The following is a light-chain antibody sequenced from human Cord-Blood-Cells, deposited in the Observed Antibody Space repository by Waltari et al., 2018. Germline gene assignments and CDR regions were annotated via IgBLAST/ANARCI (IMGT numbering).Light chain of an antibody. CDR1: QSVSSSY. Sequence: EIVLTQSPGTLSSSPGEIATLSCTASQSVSSSYLAWYQQKPGQAPRLLIYGASSRATGIPDRFSGSGSGTDFTLTISRLEPEDFAVYYCQQYGSSPLTFGGGTKVEIK. J-gene: IGKJ4*01. CDR3: QQYGSSPLT. CDR2: GAS. V-gene: IGKV3-20*01.